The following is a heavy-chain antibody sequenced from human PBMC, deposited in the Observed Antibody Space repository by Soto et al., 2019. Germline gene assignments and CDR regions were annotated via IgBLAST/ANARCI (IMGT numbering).Heavy chain of an antibody. D-gene: IGHD3-22*01. J-gene: IGHJ6*02. CDR2: ISGYNGNT. V-gene: IGHV1-18*04. CDR3: ARDREYYYDSSGNYYYHYGMDV. CDR1: GYTFSNYG. Sequence: SGAEVKKPGASVKVSCKASGYTFSNYGISWVRQAPGQGLEWMGWISGYNGNTKYAQKFQGRVTMTTDTPTNTAYMELRSLRSDDTAVYYCARDREYYYDSSGNYYYHYGMDVWGQGTTVTVSS.